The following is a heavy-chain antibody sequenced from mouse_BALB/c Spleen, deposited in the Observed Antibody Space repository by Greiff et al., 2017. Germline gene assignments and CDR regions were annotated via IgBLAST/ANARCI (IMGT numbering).Heavy chain of an antibody. J-gene: IGHJ4*01. CDR2: IRLKSDNYAT. V-gene: IGHV6-6*02. CDR3: TRAMDY. Sequence: EVQLQESGGGLVQPGGSMKLSCVASGFTFSSYWMSWVRQSPEKGLEWVAEIRLKSDNYATHYAESVKGKFTISRDDSKSRLYLQMNSLRAEDTGIYYCTRAMDYWGQGTSVTVSS. CDR1: GFTFSSYW.